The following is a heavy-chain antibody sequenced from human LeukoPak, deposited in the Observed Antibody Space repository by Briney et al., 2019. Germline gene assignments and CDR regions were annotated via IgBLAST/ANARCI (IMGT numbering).Heavy chain of an antibody. CDR3: ARGLRDEERHYGYYYMDV. D-gene: IGHD3-22*01. Sequence: SETLSLTCTVSGYSVSGYYGSWIRQPPGKGLEWIGYFYTSANTNYNTSLKSRVTMSVDTSKNQFSLKRSSVTAADTAVYYCARGLRDEERHYGYYYMDVWGKGTRSPPP. CDR1: GYSVSGYY. V-gene: IGHV4-4*09. CDR2: FYTSANT. J-gene: IGHJ6*03.